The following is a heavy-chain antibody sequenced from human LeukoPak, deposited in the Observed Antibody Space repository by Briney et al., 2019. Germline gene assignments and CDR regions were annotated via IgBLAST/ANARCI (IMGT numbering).Heavy chain of an antibody. Sequence: GGSLRLSCAASGFTFSSYGMHWVRQAPGKGLEWVAVIWYDGSNKYYADSVKGRFTISRDNSKNTLYLQMNSLRAEDTAVYYCARVLGVGYGATNLAYWGQGTLVTVSS. CDR1: GFTFSSYG. V-gene: IGHV3-33*01. CDR3: ARVLGVGYGATNLAY. D-gene: IGHD1-26*01. CDR2: IWYDGSNK. J-gene: IGHJ4*02.